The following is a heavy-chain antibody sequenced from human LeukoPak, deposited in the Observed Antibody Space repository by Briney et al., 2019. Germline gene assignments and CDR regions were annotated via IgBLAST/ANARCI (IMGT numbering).Heavy chain of an antibody. CDR1: GSTSSSYW. D-gene: IGHD5-18*01. V-gene: IGHV3-74*01. J-gene: IGHJ4*02. CDR2: INTDASNT. CDR3: ARSRYGGYIDS. Sequence: GGSLRLSCAASGSTSSSYWMYWVRQAPGEGLVCVSRINTDASNTIYADSVKGRFTISRDNAKNTLYLQMNSLRVEDTAVYYCARSRYGGYIDSWGQGTLVTVSS.